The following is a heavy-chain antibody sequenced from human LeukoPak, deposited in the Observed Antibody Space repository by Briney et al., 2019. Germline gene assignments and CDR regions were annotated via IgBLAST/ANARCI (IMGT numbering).Heavy chain of an antibody. J-gene: IGHJ6*02. D-gene: IGHD4-17*01. V-gene: IGHV3-21*01. CDR1: GFTLSSYS. CDR2: ISSSSSYI. CDR3: ARDHWEYGDYYYGVYYGMDV. Sequence: PGGSLRLSCAASGFTLSSYSMNWVRQAPGKGLEWVSSISSSSSYIYYADSVKGRFTISRDNAKNSLYLQMNSLRAEDTAVYYCARDHWEYGDYYYGVYYGMDVWGQGTTVTVSS.